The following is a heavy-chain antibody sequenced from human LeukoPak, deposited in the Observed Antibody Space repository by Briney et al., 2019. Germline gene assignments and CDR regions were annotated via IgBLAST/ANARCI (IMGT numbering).Heavy chain of an antibody. CDR1: GFTFSSYA. D-gene: IGHD3-22*01. V-gene: IGHV3-23*01. Sequence: GGSLRLSCAASGFTFSSYAMSWVRQAPGKGLEWVSAISGSGGSTYYADSVKGRFTISRDNSKNTLYLQMNSLRAEDTAVYYCAKAVYYYDSSGYYYYYYYYMDVWGKGTTVTVSS. CDR3: AKAVYYYDSSGYYYYYYYYMDV. CDR2: ISGSGGST. J-gene: IGHJ6*03.